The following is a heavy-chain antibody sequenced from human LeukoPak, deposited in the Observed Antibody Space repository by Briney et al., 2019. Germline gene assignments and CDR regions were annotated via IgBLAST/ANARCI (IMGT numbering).Heavy chain of an antibody. CDR3: PRLNYDFWSEWYYYYMAV. Sequence: SETLSLTCTVSGGSISSYYWSWIRQPPGKGLEWIGYIYYSGSTNYNPSLKSRVTISVDTSKNQFSLKLSSVTAADTAVYYCPRLNYDFWSEWYYYYMAVWGKGTTVAVSS. CDR2: IYYSGST. CDR1: GGSISSYY. V-gene: IGHV4-59*01. J-gene: IGHJ6*03. D-gene: IGHD3-3*01.